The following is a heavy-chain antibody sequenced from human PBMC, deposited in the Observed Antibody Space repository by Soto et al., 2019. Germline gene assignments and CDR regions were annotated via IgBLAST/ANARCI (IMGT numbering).Heavy chain of an antibody. D-gene: IGHD2-2*01. V-gene: IGHV1-3*01. Sequence: ASVTVSCKASGYTFTTYAIHWVRQAPGQGLEWMGWINAGNGDTKYSQKFQGRVTITRDTSASTAYMELSSLRSEDTAIYYCAGPVPYCSSASCYGFDYWGQGTLVTVSS. CDR1: GYTFTTYA. CDR2: INAGNGDT. CDR3: AGPVPYCSSASCYGFDY. J-gene: IGHJ4*02.